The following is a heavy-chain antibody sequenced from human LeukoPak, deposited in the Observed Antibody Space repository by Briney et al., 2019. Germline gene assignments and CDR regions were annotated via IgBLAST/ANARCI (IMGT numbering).Heavy chain of an antibody. CDR2: IYYSGST. CDR1: GGSISSSSYY. D-gene: IGHD2-15*01. J-gene: IGHJ5*02. Sequence: SETLSLTCTVSGGSISSSSYYWGWIRQPPGKGLECIGSIYYSGSTYYNPSLKSRVTISVDTSKNQFSLKLSSVTAADTAVYYCARDYCSGGSCSTYNWFDPWGQGTLVTVSS. V-gene: IGHV4-39*02. CDR3: ARDYCSGGSCSTYNWFDP.